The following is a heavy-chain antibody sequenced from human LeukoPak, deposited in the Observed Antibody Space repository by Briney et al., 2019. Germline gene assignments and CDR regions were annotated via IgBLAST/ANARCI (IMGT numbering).Heavy chain of an antibody. Sequence: ASVKVSCKASGYTFTSYGISWVRQAPGQGLEYMGWINANTGNPTYAQGFTGRFVFSLDTSVSTAYLQISSLKAEDTAVYYCARDFPARDWFFDLWGRGTLVTVSS. CDR1: GYTFTSYG. CDR3: ARDFPARDWFFDL. V-gene: IGHV7-4-1*02. J-gene: IGHJ2*01. CDR2: INANTGNP.